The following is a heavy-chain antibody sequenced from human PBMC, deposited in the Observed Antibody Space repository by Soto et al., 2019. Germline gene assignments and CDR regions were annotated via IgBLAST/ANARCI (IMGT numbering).Heavy chain of an antibody. V-gene: IGHV3-23*01. CDR1: GFTFSSYA. CDR3: AKEKGTPVSNWFDT. D-gene: IGHD1-1*01. CDR2: ISGSGGST. J-gene: IGHJ5*02. Sequence: VGSLRLPCAFSGFTFSSYAMTWVLQAPGKGLEWVSAISGSGGSTYYADSVKGRFTISRDNSKNTLYLQMNSLRAEDTAVYYCAKEKGTPVSNWFDTWGQGTLVTVSS.